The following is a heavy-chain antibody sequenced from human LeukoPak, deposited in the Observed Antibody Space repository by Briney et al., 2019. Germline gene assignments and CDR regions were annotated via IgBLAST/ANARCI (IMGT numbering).Heavy chain of an antibody. CDR2: INHSGST. CDR3: ARGNGCGGDCWWVDY. Sequence: SETLSLTCAVYGGSFGGYYWSWFRQPPGKGLEWIGEINHSGSTNYNPSLKSRVTISVDTSKNQFSLKLSSVTAADTAVYYCARGNGCGGDCWWVDYWGQGTLVTVSS. D-gene: IGHD2-21*02. V-gene: IGHV4-34*01. CDR1: GGSFGGYY. J-gene: IGHJ4*02.